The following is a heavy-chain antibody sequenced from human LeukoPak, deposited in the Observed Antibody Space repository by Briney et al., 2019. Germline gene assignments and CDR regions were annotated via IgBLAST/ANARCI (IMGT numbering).Heavy chain of an antibody. CDR1: GFTVSSYA. D-gene: IGHD4-17*01. CDR2: IGYSAGDT. J-gene: IGHJ5*02. V-gene: IGHV3-23*01. CDR3: AKDDDGHHHGVDP. Sequence: GGSLRLSCAASGFTVSSYAMTWVRQGPGKGLEWVSAIGYSAGDTYYADSVKGRFTISRDNSMNTLYLQMSSVRADDTALYYYAKDDDGHHHGVDPGGQGTLVTVSS.